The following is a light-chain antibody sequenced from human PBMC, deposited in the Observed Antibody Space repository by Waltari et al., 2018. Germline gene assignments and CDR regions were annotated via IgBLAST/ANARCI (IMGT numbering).Light chain of an antibody. CDR1: SSNIGANYD. Sequence: QSVLTQPPSVSGAPGQRVTISCTGSSSNIGANYDVHWYQQVPATAPKLLIYGNSHRPSGVPDRFAASKSGTSASLAITGLQADDEADYYCQSYDSSLSRYVFGSGTEVTVL. CDR2: GNS. V-gene: IGLV1-40*01. CDR3: QSYDSSLSRYV. J-gene: IGLJ1*01.